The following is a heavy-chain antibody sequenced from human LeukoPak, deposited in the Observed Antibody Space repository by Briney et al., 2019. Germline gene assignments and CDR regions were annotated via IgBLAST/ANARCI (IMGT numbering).Heavy chain of an antibody. CDR3: AKDGYSSSWRDEYFQH. D-gene: IGHD6-13*01. Sequence: GGSLRLSCAASGFTFISFAMSWVRQAPGKGLEWVSVINGGGDNTYYADSVKGRFTISRDYSKNTLYLQMNSLRAEDTAVYYCAKDGYSSSWRDEYFQHWGQGTLVTVSS. CDR2: INGGGDNT. CDR1: GFTFISFA. V-gene: IGHV3-23*01. J-gene: IGHJ1*01.